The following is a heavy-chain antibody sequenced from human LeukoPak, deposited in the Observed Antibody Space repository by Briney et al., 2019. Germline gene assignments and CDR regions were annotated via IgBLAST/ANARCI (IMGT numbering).Heavy chain of an antibody. J-gene: IGHJ4*02. CDR1: GYSISSGYY. D-gene: IGHD3-10*01. CDR3: AREREGSGSGSYFY. V-gene: IGHV4-38-2*02. CDR2: IYHSGST. Sequence: SETLSLTCTVSGYSISSGYYWGWIRQPPGKGLEWIGSIYHSGSTYYNPSLKSRVTISVDTSKNQFSLKLSSVTAADTAVYYCAREREGSGSGSYFYWGQGTLVTVSS.